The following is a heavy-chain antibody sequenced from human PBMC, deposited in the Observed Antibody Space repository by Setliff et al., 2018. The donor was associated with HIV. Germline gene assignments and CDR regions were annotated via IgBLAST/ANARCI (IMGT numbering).Heavy chain of an antibody. J-gene: IGHJ4*02. CDR1: EGTFGSYA. V-gene: IGHV1-69*05. Sequence: SVKVSCKASEGTFGSYAVSWVRQAPGQGLEWMGGIIPMFGTAKYAQKFQARVTLTTDESTSTAYMEVSGLKSDDTAVYYCARSGYGDYDVEAPWDYWGQGTLVTVSS. D-gene: IGHD4-17*01. CDR3: ARSGYGDYDVEAPWDY. CDR2: IIPMFGTA.